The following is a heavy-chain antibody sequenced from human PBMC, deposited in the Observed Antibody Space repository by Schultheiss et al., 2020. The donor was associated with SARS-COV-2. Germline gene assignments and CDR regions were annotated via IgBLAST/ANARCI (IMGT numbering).Heavy chain of an antibody. V-gene: IGHV3-21*01. J-gene: IGHJ4*02. CDR1: GFTFSSYS. D-gene: IGHD3-22*01. CDR2: ISSSSNYI. Sequence: GGSLRLSCAASGFTFSSYSMNWVRQAPGKGLEWVSSISSSSNYIYYADSVKGRFTISRDNAKNSLYLQMNSLRAEDTAVYYCARTYYYDSSGFLTRFDYWGQGTLVTVS. CDR3: ARTYYYDSSGFLTRFDY.